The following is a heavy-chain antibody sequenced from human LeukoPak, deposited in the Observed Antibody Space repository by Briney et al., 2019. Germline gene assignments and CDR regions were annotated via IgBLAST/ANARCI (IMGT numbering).Heavy chain of an antibody. J-gene: IGHJ4*02. CDR1: GGSISSSSYY. CDR3: ARALPQQLVDY. D-gene: IGHD6-6*01. CDR2: IYYSGST. Sequence: PSETLSLTCTVSGGSISSSSYYWGWIRQPPGKGLEWIGSIYYSGSTYYNPSLKSRVTISVDTSKNQFSLKLSSVTAADTAVYYCARALPQQLVDYWGQGTLVTVSS. V-gene: IGHV4-39*07.